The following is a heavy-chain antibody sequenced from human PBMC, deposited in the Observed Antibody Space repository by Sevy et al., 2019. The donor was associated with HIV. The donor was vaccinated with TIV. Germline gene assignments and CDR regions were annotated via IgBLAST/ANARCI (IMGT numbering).Heavy chain of an antibody. CDR3: ASFYSSNPTGGDY. Sequence: GGSLRLSCAASGFTFSSYAMHWVRQAPGKGLEWVAVISYDGSNKYYADSVKGRFTISRDNSKNTLYLQMNSLRAEDTAVYYCASFYSSNPTGGDYWGQGTLVTVSS. CDR2: ISYDGSNK. V-gene: IGHV3-30-3*01. CDR1: GFTFSSYA. J-gene: IGHJ4*02. D-gene: IGHD6-13*01.